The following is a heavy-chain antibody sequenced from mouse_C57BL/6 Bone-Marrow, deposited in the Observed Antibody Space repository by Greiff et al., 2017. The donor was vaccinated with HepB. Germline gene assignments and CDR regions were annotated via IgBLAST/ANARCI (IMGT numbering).Heavy chain of an antibody. CDR3: ARRGLRSSY. V-gene: IGHV1-55*01. D-gene: IGHD1-1*01. CDR1: GYTFTSYW. Sequence: QVQLQQSGAELVKPGASVKMSCKASGYTFTSYWITWVKQRPGQGLEWIGDIYHGSGSTNYNEKFKSKATLTVDTASSTAYMQLSSLTSEDSAVYYCARRGLRSSYWGQGTLVTVSA. J-gene: IGHJ3*01. CDR2: IYHGSGST.